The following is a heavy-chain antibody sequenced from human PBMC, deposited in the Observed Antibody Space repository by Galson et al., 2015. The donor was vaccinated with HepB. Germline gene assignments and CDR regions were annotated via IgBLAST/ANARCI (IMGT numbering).Heavy chain of an antibody. CDR2: IDAGNGNT. V-gene: IGHV1-3*01. J-gene: IGHJ6*02. D-gene: IGHD2-2*01. CDR3: ARAGYQLLPIDV. Sequence: SVKVSCKASGYTFTSYAMHWVRQAPGQRLEWMGWIDAGNGNTKYSQKFQGRVTMTTDTSTSTAYMELRSLRSDDTAVYYCARAGYQLLPIDVWGRGTTVTVS. CDR1: GYTFTSYA.